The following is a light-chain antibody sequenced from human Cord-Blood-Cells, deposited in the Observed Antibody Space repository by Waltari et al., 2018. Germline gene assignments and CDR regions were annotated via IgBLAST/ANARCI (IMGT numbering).Light chain of an antibody. J-gene: IGLJ3*02. CDR2: NVS. V-gene: IGLV2-11*01. Sequence: QSALTHPRSVSGSPGQSVTISCTGTSSDVGGYNYVSWYQQHPGKAPKLMIYNVSKRPSGVPDRFSGSKSGNTASLTISGLQAEDEADYYCCSYAGGYTWVFGGGTKLTVL. CDR3: CSYAGGYTWV. CDR1: SSDVGGYNY.